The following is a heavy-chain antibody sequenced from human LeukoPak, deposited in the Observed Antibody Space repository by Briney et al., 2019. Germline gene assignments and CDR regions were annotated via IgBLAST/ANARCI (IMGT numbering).Heavy chain of an antibody. Sequence: ASVEVSCKASGYTFTSYYMHWVRQAPGQGLEWMGIINPSGGSTSYAQKFQGRVTMTRDTSTSTVYMELSSLRSEDTAVYYCARAGMATIDFDYWGQGTLVTVSS. V-gene: IGHV1-46*01. D-gene: IGHD5-24*01. CDR2: INPSGGST. CDR1: GYTFTSYY. CDR3: ARAGMATIDFDY. J-gene: IGHJ4*02.